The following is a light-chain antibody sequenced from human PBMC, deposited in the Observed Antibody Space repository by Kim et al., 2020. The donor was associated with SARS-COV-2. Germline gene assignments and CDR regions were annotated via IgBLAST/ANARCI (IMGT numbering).Light chain of an antibody. J-gene: IGKJ2*01. CDR3: QQYNSYSST. CDR1: QSISSW. CDR2: DAS. Sequence: ASVGDIVTITCRASQSISSWLAWYQQQPGKAPKLLIYDASSLESGVPSRFSGSGSGTEFTLTISSLQPDDFATYYCQQYNSYSSTFGQGTKLVI. V-gene: IGKV1-5*01.